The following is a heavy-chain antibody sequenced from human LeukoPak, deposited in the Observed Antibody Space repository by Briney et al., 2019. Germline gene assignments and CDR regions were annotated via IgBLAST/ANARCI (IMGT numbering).Heavy chain of an antibody. V-gene: IGHV1-69*01. CDR1: VGTFITYA. CDR3: AAAGTFEFFDY. CDR2: IIPIFGTT. Sequence: SVTVSFKASVGTFITYAISWVGQAPGQGLEWMGGIIPIFGTTNFAHKFQGRVTITADESTSTAYMELSSLRSDDTAVYYCAAAGTFEFFDYWGQGTLVTVSS. D-gene: IGHD6-13*01. J-gene: IGHJ4*02.